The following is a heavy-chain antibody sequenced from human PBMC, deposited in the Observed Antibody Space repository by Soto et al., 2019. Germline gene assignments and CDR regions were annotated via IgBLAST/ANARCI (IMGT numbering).Heavy chain of an antibody. CDR1: GFTFSTYT. J-gene: IGHJ4*02. CDR2: ITSSSTTI. D-gene: IGHD4-17*01. Sequence: EVQLVESGGGLVQPGGSLRLSCAASGFTFSTYTMNWVRQAPGKGLEWVSYITSSSTTIYYADSVRGRFTVSRDNAKNSLYLQMNSLRDEDTAVYYCATLTTVNYWGPGTLVTVSA. CDR3: ATLTTVNY. V-gene: IGHV3-48*02.